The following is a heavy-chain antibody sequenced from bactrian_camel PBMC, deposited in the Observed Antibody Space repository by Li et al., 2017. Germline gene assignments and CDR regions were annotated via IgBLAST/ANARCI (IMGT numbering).Heavy chain of an antibody. CDR2: IYIGGSST. J-gene: IGHJ4*01. D-gene: IGHD7*01. Sequence: HVQLVESGGGSVQAGGSLRLSCAASGFRYSSVCMAWFRQSPGKEREEVASIYIGGSSTYYVDSVKDRFTISRDRERNRLYLQMDRLSPEDTATYFCAAKSGRCTGDLTPRGVKYWGQGTQVTVS. V-gene: IGHV3S1*01. CDR3: AAKSGRCTGDLTPRGVKY. CDR1: GFRYSSVC.